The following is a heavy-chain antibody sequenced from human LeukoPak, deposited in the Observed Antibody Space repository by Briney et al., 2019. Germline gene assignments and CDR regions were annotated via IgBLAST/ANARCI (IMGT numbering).Heavy chain of an antibody. CDR2: IYGSDDKT. CDR3: AKTQGYYDA. J-gene: IGHJ5*02. D-gene: IGHD2-15*01. Sequence: GGSLRLSCAASGFTFRSYWMSWVRQAPGKGLELVSGIYGSDDKTVYGDAVKGRFTISRDNSKNTLYLQMNSLRADDTAVYYCAKTQGYYDALGQGALVTVSS. V-gene: IGHV3-23*01. CDR1: GFTFRSYW.